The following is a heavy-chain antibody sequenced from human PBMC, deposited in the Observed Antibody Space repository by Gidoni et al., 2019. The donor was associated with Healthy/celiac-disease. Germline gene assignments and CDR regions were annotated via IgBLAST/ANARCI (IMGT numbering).Heavy chain of an antibody. CDR1: GFPFSSSD. CDR2: SGTAGDT. J-gene: IGHJ3*02. V-gene: IGHV3-13*04. CDR3: ARGGAAHAFDI. Sequence: EVQLLQSGGGLVQPGGSLRPPCPAPGFPFSSSDMPWVRQATGKGLEWVSASGTAGDTYYPGSVKGRFTISREKAKNSLYLEMNSRRAGDTAVYYCARGGAAHAFDIWGQGTMVTVSS. D-gene: IGHD2-15*01.